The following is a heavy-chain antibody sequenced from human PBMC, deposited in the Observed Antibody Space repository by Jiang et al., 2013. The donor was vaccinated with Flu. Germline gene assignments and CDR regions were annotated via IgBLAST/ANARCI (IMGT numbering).Heavy chain of an antibody. CDR2: IYYSGST. CDR1: GGSISSYY. J-gene: IGHJ4*02. D-gene: IGHD6-13*01. CDR3: ARTSYSSSWYYFDY. Sequence: GSGLVKPSETLSLTCTVSGGSISSYYWSWIRQPPGKGLEWIGYIYYSGSTNYNPSLKSRVTISVDTSKNQFSLKLSSVTAADTAVYYCARTSYSSSWYYFDYWGQGTLVTVSS. V-gene: IGHV4-59*01.